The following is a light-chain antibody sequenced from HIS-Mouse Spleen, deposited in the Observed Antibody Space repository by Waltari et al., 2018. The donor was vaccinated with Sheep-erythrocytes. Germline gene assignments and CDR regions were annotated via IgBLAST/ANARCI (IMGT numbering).Light chain of an antibody. CDR3: QQSYSTLGA. Sequence: DIQMTQSPSSLSASVGDRVTITCRASQSISSYLNWYQQKPGKALKLLIYAASSLQSGVPSRFSGSGSGTDFTLTISSLQPEDFATYYCQQSYSTLGAFGPGTKVDIK. CDR2: AAS. J-gene: IGKJ3*01. V-gene: IGKV1-39*01. CDR1: QSISSY.